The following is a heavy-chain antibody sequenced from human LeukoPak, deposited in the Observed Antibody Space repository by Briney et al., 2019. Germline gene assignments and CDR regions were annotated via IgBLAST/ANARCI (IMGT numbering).Heavy chain of an antibody. CDR2: IYYSGST. CDR1: LGSISSYY. Sequence: SETLSLTCTVSLGSISSYYWSWIRQPPGKGLEWIGYIYYSGSTRYKPSLKSRATISVHTSKNQFSLKLSSVTSADTAVYYCASASLNIYAFDIWGQGTMVTVSS. J-gene: IGHJ3*02. CDR3: ASASLNIYAFDI. D-gene: IGHD2/OR15-2a*01. V-gene: IGHV4-59*01.